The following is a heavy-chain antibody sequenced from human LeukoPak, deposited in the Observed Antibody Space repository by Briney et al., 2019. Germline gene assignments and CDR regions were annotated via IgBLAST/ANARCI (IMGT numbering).Heavy chain of an antibody. CDR2: ISYDGSNK. D-gene: IGHD3-3*01. CDR1: GFTFSSYG. J-gene: IGHJ6*02. Sequence: GRSQRLSCAASGFTFSSYGMHWVRQAPGKGLEWVAVISYDGSNKYYADSVKGRFTISRDNAKNTLYLQMNSLRPEDTALYYCAKDKDFWSGYYRGVPYYYGLDVWGQGTTVTVSS. CDR3: AKDKDFWSGYYRGVPYYYGLDV. V-gene: IGHV3-30*18.